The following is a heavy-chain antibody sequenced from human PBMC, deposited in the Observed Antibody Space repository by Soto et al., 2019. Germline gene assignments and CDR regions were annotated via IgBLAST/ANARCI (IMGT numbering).Heavy chain of an antibody. D-gene: IGHD3-22*01. CDR1: GFTFSSYA. CDR3: AKPPYYDSSGLDAFDI. V-gene: IGHV3-23*01. Sequence: GGSLRLSCAASGFTFSSYAMSWVRQAPGKGLEWVSAISGSGGSTYYADSVKGRFTISRDNSKNTLYLQMNSLRAEDTAVYYCAKPPYYDSSGLDAFDIWGQGTMVTVSS. CDR2: ISGSGGST. J-gene: IGHJ3*02.